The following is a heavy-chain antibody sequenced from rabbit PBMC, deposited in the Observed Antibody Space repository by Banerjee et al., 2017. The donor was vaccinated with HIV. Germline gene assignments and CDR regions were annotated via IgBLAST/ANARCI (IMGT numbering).Heavy chain of an antibody. CDR3: ATSPYAGYAGYGYVGL. J-gene: IGHJ6*01. V-gene: IGHV1S40*01. Sequence: QSLEESGGDLVKPGASLTVTCTASGFSFSSSYWICWVRQAPGKGLEWIGYINTGSGSTYYASWAKGRFTISKTSSTTVTLQMTSLTAADTATYFCATSPYAGYAGYGYVGLWGQGTLVTVS. D-gene: IGHD7-1*01. CDR2: INTGSGST. CDR1: GFSFSSSYW.